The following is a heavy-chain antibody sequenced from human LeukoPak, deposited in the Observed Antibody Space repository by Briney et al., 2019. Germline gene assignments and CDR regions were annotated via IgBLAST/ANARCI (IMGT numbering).Heavy chain of an antibody. Sequence: SGGSLRLSCAASGFRFNTYWMSWVRQAPGKGLEWVANIKQDGSETYYVDSVKGRFIISRDNAKNSLYLHMNSLRAEDTAVYYCARAGRRWGYARYYYHMDVWGKGTTVTISS. V-gene: IGHV3-7*01. CDR3: ARAGRRWGYARYYYHMDV. CDR2: IKQDGSET. J-gene: IGHJ6*03. CDR1: GFRFNTYW. D-gene: IGHD2-21*01.